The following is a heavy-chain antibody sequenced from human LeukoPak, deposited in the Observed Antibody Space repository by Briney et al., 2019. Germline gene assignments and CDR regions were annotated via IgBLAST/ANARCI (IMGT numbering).Heavy chain of an antibody. Sequence: SVKVSCKASGDTFSSYAISWVRQAPGQGLEWMGGIIPIFGTANYAQKFQGRVTITADESTSTAYMELSSLRSEDTAVYYCARSLSWIAAAGLGGDWFDPWGQGTLVTVSS. J-gene: IGHJ5*02. CDR2: IIPIFGTA. D-gene: IGHD6-13*01. CDR1: GDTFSSYA. V-gene: IGHV1-69*13. CDR3: ARSLSWIAAAGLGGDWFDP.